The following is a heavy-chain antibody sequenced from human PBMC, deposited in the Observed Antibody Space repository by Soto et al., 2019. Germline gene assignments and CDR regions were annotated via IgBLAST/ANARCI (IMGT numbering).Heavy chain of an antibody. V-gene: IGHV4-59*01. Sequence: SETLSLTCTVSGGSISSYYWSWIRQPPGKGLEWIGYIYYSGSTNYNPSLKSRVTISVDTSKNQFSLKLSSVTAADTAVYYCARGGQYYDFWSGYYLYSSQNSSKGMHVWDKGPSVSVS. J-gene: IGHJ6*04. D-gene: IGHD3-3*01. CDR3: ARGGQYYDFWSGYYLYSSQNSSKGMHV. CDR2: IYYSGST. CDR1: GGSISSYY.